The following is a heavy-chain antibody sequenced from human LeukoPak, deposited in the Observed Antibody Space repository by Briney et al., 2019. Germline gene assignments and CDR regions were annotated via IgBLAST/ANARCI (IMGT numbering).Heavy chain of an antibody. D-gene: IGHD5-18*01. CDR3: ARVRGYSYGSNYFDY. Sequence: ASVKVSCKASGYTFTGYYMHWVRQAPGQGLEWMGWINPNSGGTNYAQKFQGRVTITRDTSISTAYMELSRLRSDDTAVYYCARVRGYSYGSNYFDYWGQGTLVTVSS. CDR2: INPNSGGT. V-gene: IGHV1-2*02. CDR1: GYTFTGYY. J-gene: IGHJ4*02.